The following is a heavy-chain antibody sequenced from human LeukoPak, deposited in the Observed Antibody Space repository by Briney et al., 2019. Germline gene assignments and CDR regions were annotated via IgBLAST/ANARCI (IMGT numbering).Heavy chain of an antibody. D-gene: IGHD3-16*02. CDR1: GYTFTGYY. Sequence: GASVKVSCKASGYTFTGYYMHWVRQAPGQGLEWMGWINPNSGGTNNAQKFQGRVTMTRDTSISTAYMELSRLRSDDTAVYYCARDSSYDYVWGSYRWGFDYWGQGTLVTVSS. J-gene: IGHJ4*02. V-gene: IGHV1-2*02. CDR2: INPNSGGT. CDR3: ARDSSYDYVWGSYRWGFDY.